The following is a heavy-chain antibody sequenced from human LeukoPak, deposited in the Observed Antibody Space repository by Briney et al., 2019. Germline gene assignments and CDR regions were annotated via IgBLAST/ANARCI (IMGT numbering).Heavy chain of an antibody. D-gene: IGHD6-13*01. CDR3: ARDVSVGSSWYAFDP. CDR2: IYYSGST. Sequence: SETLSLTCTVSGGSISSGGYYWSWIRQHPGKGLEWIGYIYYSGSTYYNPSLKSRVTISVDTSKNQFSLKLSSMTAADTAVYYCARDVSVGSSWYAFDPWGQGTLVTVSS. V-gene: IGHV4-31*03. J-gene: IGHJ5*02. CDR1: GGSISSGGYY.